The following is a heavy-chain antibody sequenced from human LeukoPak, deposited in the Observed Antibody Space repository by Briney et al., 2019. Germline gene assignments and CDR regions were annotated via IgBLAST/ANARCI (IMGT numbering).Heavy chain of an antibody. CDR2: INPSGGST. V-gene: IGHV1-46*01. J-gene: IGHJ6*03. CDR3: ARAVVVVPAAIRPTNYYYYYYMDV. CDR1: GYTFTGYY. Sequence: ASVKVSCKASGYTFTGYYMHWVRQAPGQGLEWMGIINPSGGSTSYAQKFQGRVTMTRDMSTSTVYMELSSLRSEDTAVYYCARAVVVVPAAIRPTNYYYYYYMDVWGKGTTVTVSS. D-gene: IGHD2-2*02.